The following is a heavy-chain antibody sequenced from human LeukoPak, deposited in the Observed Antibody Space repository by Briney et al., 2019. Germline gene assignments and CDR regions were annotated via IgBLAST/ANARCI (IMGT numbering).Heavy chain of an antibody. D-gene: IGHD6-13*01. CDR2: ISWNSGSI. CDR3: ARAPIAAAGPHFDY. Sequence: GGSLRLSCAASGFTFDDYAMHWVRQAPGKGLEWVSGISWNSGSIGYADSVKGRFTISRENAKNSLYLQMNSLRAGDTAVYYCARAPIAAAGPHFDYWGQGTLVTVSS. J-gene: IGHJ4*02. CDR1: GFTFDDYA. V-gene: IGHV3-9*01.